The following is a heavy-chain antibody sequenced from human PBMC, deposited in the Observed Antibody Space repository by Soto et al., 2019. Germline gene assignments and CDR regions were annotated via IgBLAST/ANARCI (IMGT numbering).Heavy chain of an antibody. CDR2: ISGSGGTT. CDR1: VFTFSYYA. V-gene: IGHV3-23*01. J-gene: IGHJ4*02. D-gene: IGHD6-19*01. CDR3: AQVMNSGWYLAY. Sequence: PGGSLRLSCAASVFTFSYYAMIWVRQAPGEGLEWVSAISGSGGTTYYADSVKGRFTISRDNSKNTMYLQVNSLRAEDTAIYYCAQVMNSGWYLAYWGQGTLVTVSS.